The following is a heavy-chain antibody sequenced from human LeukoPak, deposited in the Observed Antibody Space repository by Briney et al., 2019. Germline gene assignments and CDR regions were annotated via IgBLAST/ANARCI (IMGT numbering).Heavy chain of an antibody. CDR2: IYSGGST. CDR1: GFSVSSNC. D-gene: IGHD3-10*01. Sequence: PGGSLRLSCAASGFSVSSNCMNWVRQAPGKGLEWVSVIYSGGSTYYADSVKGRFTISRDNSKNTLYLQMNSLRAEDTAVYYCARAGRFPDAFDIWGQGTMVTVSS. J-gene: IGHJ3*02. V-gene: IGHV3-53*01. CDR3: ARAGRFPDAFDI.